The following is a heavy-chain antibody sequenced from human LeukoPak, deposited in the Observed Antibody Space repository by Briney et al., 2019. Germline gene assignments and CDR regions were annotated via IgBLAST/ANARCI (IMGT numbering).Heavy chain of an antibody. V-gene: IGHV1-2*02. Sequence: ASVTVSCKASAYTFTGYYMHWERQAPGQGLEWMGWINPNSGGTNYAQKFQGRVTMTRDTSISTAYMELSRLRSDDTAVYYCARSRSYSYRPIDYWGQGTLVTVSS. CDR3: ARSRSYSYRPIDY. CDR2: INPNSGGT. J-gene: IGHJ4*02. D-gene: IGHD1-26*01. CDR1: AYTFTGYY.